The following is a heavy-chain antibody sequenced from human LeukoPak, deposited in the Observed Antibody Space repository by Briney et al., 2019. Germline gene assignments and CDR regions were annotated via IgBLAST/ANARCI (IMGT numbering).Heavy chain of an antibody. J-gene: IGHJ4*02. D-gene: IGHD4-17*01. CDR3: AKESLRNTVTTRSEADY. CDR1: GFTFSSYA. Sequence: GGSLRLSCAASGFTFSSYAMSWVRQAPGKGLEWVSGITGSGGTTHHADSVKGRFNISRDNSKNTLYLQINSPRAEDTAVYYCAKESLRNTVTTRSEADYWGQGTLVTVSS. V-gene: IGHV3-23*01. CDR2: ITGSGGTT.